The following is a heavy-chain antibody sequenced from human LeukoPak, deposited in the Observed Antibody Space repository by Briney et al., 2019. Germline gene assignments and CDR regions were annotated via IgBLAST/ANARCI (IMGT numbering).Heavy chain of an antibody. Sequence: GGSLRLSCTASGFTFSSYWMHWVRQAPGKGLLWDSRINSDGGSTSYADSVKGRFTISRDNAKNTLYLQMNSLRAEDTAVYYCARRIQGMAPYYFDYWGQGTLVTVSS. CDR2: INSDGGST. D-gene: IGHD5-24*01. J-gene: IGHJ4*02. CDR3: ARRIQGMAPYYFDY. CDR1: GFTFSSYW. V-gene: IGHV3-74*01.